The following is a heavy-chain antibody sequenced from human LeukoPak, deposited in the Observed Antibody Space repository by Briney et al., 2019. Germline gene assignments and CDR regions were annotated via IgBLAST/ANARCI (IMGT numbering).Heavy chain of an antibody. D-gene: IGHD5-24*01. Sequence: QSGGSLRLSCAASGFTFSTYWMSWVRQAPGKGLEWVANIEQDAREKYFVGSVKGRFTISRDNAKNSLYLQMNSLRAEDTAVYFCARIRRDGYNTYYFDYWGQGTLVTVSS. CDR2: IEQDAREK. J-gene: IGHJ4*02. CDR1: GFTFSTYW. V-gene: IGHV3-7*03. CDR3: ARIRRDGYNTYYFDY.